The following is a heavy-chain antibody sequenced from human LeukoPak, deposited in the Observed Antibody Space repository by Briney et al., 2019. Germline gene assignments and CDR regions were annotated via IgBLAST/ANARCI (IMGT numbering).Heavy chain of an antibody. CDR3: AKAMGYCSSTSCYKSLYYHYYMDV. V-gene: IGHV3-33*06. Sequence: GGSLRLSCAASGFTFSSYGMHWVRQAPGKGLEWVAVIWYDGSNKYYADSVKGRFTISRDNSKNTLYLQMNSLRAEDTAVYYCAKAMGYCSSTSCYKSLYYHYYMDVWGKGTTVTVSS. D-gene: IGHD2-2*01. J-gene: IGHJ6*03. CDR2: IWYDGSNK. CDR1: GFTFSSYG.